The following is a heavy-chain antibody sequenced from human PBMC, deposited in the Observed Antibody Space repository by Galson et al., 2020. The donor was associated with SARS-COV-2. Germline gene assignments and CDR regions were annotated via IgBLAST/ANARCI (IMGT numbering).Heavy chain of an antibody. CDR2: IYPGDSDT. J-gene: IGHJ2*01. D-gene: IGHD1-26*01. Sequence: GESLKISCKGSGYSFTNYWIAWVRQMPGKGLAWMEIIYPGDSDTKYSPSFEGQVTISADKSISTAYLQWSSLKASDTAMYYCARLGPTGIAYLDLWGRGTLVTVSS. V-gene: IGHV5-51*01. CDR1: GYSFTNYW. CDR3: ARLGPTGIAYLDL.